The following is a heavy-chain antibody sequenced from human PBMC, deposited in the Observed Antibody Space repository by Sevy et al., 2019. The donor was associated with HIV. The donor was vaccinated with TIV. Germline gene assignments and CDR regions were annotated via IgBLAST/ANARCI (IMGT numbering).Heavy chain of an antibody. Sequence: ASVKVSCKASGGTFSSYAISWVRQAPGQGLEWMGGIIPIFGTANYAQKFQGRVTITADKSTSTAYMELSSLRSEDTAVYYCASSDVDTAMGDYYYMDVWGKGTTVTVSS. CDR3: ASSDVDTAMGDYYYMDV. CDR2: IIPIFGTA. D-gene: IGHD5-18*01. CDR1: GGTFSSYA. J-gene: IGHJ6*03. V-gene: IGHV1-69*06.